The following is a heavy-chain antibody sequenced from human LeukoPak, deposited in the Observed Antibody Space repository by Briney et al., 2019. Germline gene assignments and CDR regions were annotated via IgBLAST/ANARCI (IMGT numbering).Heavy chain of an antibody. CDR1: GYTLTELS. Sequence: ASVKVSCKVSGYTLTELSMHWVRQAPGKGLEWMGGFDPEDGETIYAQKFQGRVTMTEDTSTDTAYMELASLTSEDTAVYYCATDRLEIYSFHIWGQGTMVTVSS. D-gene: IGHD1-1*01. CDR2: FDPEDGET. J-gene: IGHJ3*02. V-gene: IGHV1-24*01. CDR3: ATDRLEIYSFHI.